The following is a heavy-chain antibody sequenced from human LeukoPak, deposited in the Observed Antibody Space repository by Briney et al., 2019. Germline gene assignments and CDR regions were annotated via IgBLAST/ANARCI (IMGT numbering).Heavy chain of an antibody. V-gene: IGHV3-21*01. J-gene: IGHJ4*02. CDR3: AKEQGYAAFDY. D-gene: IGHD2-2*01. CDR2: ISSSSSYI. CDR1: GFTFSSYS. Sequence: GGSLRLSCAASGFTFSSYSMNWVRQAPGKGLEWVSSISSSSSYIYYADSVKGRFTISRDNSKNTLYLQMNSLRAEDTAVYYCAKEQGYAAFDYWGQGTLVTVSS.